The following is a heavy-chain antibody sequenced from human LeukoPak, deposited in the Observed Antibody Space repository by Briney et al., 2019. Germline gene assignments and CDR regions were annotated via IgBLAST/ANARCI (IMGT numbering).Heavy chain of an antibody. CDR2: ISGSGGST. D-gene: IGHD6-13*01. CDR1: GFTFRSYA. CDR3: ARDGDSSSWYVSFGFNYMDV. Sequence: GGSLRLSCAASGFTFRSYAMIWVRQAPAKGLEWVSAISGSGGSTYYADSVKGRFTISRDNAKNSLYLQMNSLRAEDTAVYYCARDGDSSSWYVSFGFNYMDVWGKGTTVTVSS. J-gene: IGHJ6*03. V-gene: IGHV3-23*01.